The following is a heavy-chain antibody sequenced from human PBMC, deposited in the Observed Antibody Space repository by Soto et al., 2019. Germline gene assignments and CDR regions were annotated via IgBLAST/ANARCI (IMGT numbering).Heavy chain of an antibody. CDR2: INAGNGNT. D-gene: IGHD1-26*01. CDR1: GYTFTSYA. Sequence: QVQLVQSGAEVKKPGASVKVSCKASGYTFTSYAMHWVRQAPGQRLEGMGWINAGNGNTKYSQKFQGRVTITRDTSASTAYMALSSLRTEDTTVYYCARGGSLYWYFYLWGRGTLVTVSS. V-gene: IGHV1-3*01. CDR3: ARGGSLYWYFYL. J-gene: IGHJ2*01.